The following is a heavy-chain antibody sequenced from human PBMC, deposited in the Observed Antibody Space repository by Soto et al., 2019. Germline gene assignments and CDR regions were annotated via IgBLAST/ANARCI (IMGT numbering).Heavy chain of an antibody. CDR2: IYYSGST. Sequence: SETLSLTCTVSGGSISSGGYYWGWIRQHPGKGLEWIGYIYYSGSTYYNPSLKSRVTISVDTSKNQFSLKLSSVTAADTAVYYCARHSVDPDYYYYGMDVWGQGTTVTVS. CDR3: ARHSVDPDYYYYGMDV. CDR1: GGSISSGGYY. J-gene: IGHJ6*02. D-gene: IGHD3-10*01. V-gene: IGHV4-30-4*08.